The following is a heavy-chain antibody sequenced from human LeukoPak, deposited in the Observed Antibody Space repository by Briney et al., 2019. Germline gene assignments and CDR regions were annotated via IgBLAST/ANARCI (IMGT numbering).Heavy chain of an antibody. Sequence: GGSLRLSCAASGFTFSNAWMSWVRQAPGKGLEWVGRSGNEANSYTTEYAASVKGRFTISRDDLKNSLYLQMNSLKTEDTAVYYCTRGYSGVGIYAFDIWGQGTLVTVSS. CDR2: SGNEANSYTT. D-gene: IGHD1-26*01. J-gene: IGHJ3*02. CDR3: TRGYSGVGIYAFDI. V-gene: IGHV3-72*01. CDR1: GFTFSNAW.